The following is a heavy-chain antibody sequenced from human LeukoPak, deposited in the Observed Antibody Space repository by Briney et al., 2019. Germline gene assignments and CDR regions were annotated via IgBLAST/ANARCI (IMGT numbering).Heavy chain of an antibody. CDR2: IKEDGSEK. CDR1: GFTFDDYW. CDR3: ARHLSGVTGYTYGRGIDY. J-gene: IGHJ4*02. Sequence: GGSLRLSCAASGFTFDDYWMSWVRQAPGKRLEWVANIKEDGSEKNYVDSVKGRFTISRDSAKTSLYLQMISLRAEDTAVYYCARHLSGVTGYTYGRGIDYWGQGTLVTVSS. D-gene: IGHD5-18*01. V-gene: IGHV3-7*01.